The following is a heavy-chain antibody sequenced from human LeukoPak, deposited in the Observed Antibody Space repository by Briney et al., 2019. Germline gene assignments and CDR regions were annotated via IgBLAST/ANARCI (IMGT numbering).Heavy chain of an antibody. D-gene: IGHD3-22*01. V-gene: IGHV5-51*01. CDR3: ARHREPGYYYDSSGYYFDY. J-gene: IGHJ4*02. CDR2: IYPGDSDT. CDR1: GYSFTSYW. Sequence: GESLKISCKGSGYSFTSYWIGWVRQMPGKGLEWMGIIYPGDSDTRYSPSFQGRVTISADKSISTAYLQWSSLKASDTAMYYCARHREPGYYYDSSGYYFDYWGQGTLVTVSS.